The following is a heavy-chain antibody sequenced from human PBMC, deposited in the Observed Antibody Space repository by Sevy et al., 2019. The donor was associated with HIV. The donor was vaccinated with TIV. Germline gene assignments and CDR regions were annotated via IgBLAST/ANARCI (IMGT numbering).Heavy chain of an antibody. D-gene: IGHD4-17*01. V-gene: IGHV3-23*01. J-gene: IGHJ4*02. CDR2: ISGSGGST. Sequence: GGSLRLSCAASGFTFSSYAMSWVRQAPGKGLEWVSAISGSGGSTYYADSGKGRFTISRDNSKNTLYLQMNSLRAEDTAVYYCAKDLKGLTTVVTTKFDYWGQGTLVTVSS. CDR3: AKDLKGLTTVVTTKFDY. CDR1: GFTFSSYA.